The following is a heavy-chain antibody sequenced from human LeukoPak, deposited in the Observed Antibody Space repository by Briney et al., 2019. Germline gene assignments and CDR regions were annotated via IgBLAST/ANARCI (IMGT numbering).Heavy chain of an antibody. D-gene: IGHD3-22*01. V-gene: IGHV1-69*05. CDR1: GGTFSSYA. CDR3: ARAEGSGSQQLPIDY. J-gene: IGHJ4*02. Sequence: SVKVSCKASGGTFSSYAISWVRQAPGQGLEWMGGIIPIFGTANYAQKFQGRVTITTDESTSTAYMELSSLRSEDTAVYYCARAEGSGSQQLPIDYWGQGTLVTVSS. CDR2: IIPIFGTA.